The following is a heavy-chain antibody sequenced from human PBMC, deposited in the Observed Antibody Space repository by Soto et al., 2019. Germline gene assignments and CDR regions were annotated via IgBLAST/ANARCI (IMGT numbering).Heavy chain of an antibody. Sequence: LVESGGGVVQPGRSLRLSCEASGFSFSAYGMHWVRQAPGKGLEWVAVIWFDGSNQYYVDSVKGGFTISRDNSKNTLYLQMKSLRVEDTAVYYCARDMLGEQQLVLWGQGTLVTVSS. CDR2: IWFDGSNQ. CDR1: GFSFSAYG. D-gene: IGHD6-13*01. V-gene: IGHV3-33*01. J-gene: IGHJ4*02. CDR3: ARDMLGEQQLVL.